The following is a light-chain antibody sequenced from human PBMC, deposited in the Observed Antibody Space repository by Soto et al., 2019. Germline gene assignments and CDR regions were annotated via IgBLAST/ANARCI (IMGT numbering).Light chain of an antibody. CDR1: NSDVGTHNL. V-gene: IGLV2-23*01. J-gene: IGLJ1*01. CDR2: EGT. Sequence: QSVLTQPASVSGSPGQSITISCAGTNSDVGTHNLVFWYQQHPGKAPKLIIYEGTKRPSGVSNRFSGSKSGNTASLTISGLQAEDEADYYCCSYALLFGTGTKVTVL. CDR3: CSYALL.